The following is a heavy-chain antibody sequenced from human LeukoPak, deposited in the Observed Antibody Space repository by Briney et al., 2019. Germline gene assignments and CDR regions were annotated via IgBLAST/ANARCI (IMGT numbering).Heavy chain of an antibody. Sequence: GGSLRLSCTASGFTFSNFAMNWVRQAPGKGLEWVSSISASPGSTYYANSVKGRFAISRDNSKNSLYLQMNSLRAEDTAVYYCARGSLLRYFDWLLSYYFDYWGQGTLVTVSS. J-gene: IGHJ4*02. CDR3: ARGSLLRYFDWLLSYYFDY. V-gene: IGHV3-23*01. CDR1: GFTFSNFA. D-gene: IGHD3-9*01. CDR2: ISASPGST.